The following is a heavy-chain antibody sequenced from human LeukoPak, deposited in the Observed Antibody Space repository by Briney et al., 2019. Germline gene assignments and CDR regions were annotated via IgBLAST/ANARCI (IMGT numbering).Heavy chain of an antibody. J-gene: IGHJ6*02. Sequence: ASVKVSCKVSGYTLTELSMHWVRRAPGKGLEWMGGFDPEDGETIYAQKFQGRVTMTEDTSTDTAYMELSSLRSEDTAVYYCATGATVGAITYYYYGMDVWGQGTTVTVSS. CDR2: FDPEDGET. CDR1: GYTLTELS. D-gene: IGHD1-26*01. CDR3: ATGATVGAITYYYYGMDV. V-gene: IGHV1-24*01.